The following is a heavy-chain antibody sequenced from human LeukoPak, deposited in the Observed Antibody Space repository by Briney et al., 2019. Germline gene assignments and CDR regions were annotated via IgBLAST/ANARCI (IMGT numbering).Heavy chain of an antibody. D-gene: IGHD1-14*01. CDR3: ARSESIDHHFQH. CDR1: GGTFSSYA. V-gene: IGHV1-69*05. J-gene: IGHJ1*01. Sequence: SSVKVSCKASGGTFSSYAISWVRQAPGQGLEWMGRIIPIFGTANYAQKFQGRVTITTDESTSTAYMELSSLRSADTAVYYCARSESIDHHFQHWGQGTLVTVSP. CDR2: IIPIFGTA.